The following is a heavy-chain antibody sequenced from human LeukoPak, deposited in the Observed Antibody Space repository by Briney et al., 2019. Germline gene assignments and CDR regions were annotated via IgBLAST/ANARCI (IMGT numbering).Heavy chain of an antibody. CDR1: GGSVNSISYY. Sequence: PSETLSLTCTVSGGSVNSISYYWGWIRQPPGKGLEWIGSIYYSGTVSYNPSLKSRVTISIDTSNNHLSLRLSSVTAADTAVYYCAREGGPYRPLDYSGQGTLVTVSS. CDR2: IYYSGTV. J-gene: IGHJ4*02. V-gene: IGHV4-39*02. CDR3: AREGGPYRPLDY.